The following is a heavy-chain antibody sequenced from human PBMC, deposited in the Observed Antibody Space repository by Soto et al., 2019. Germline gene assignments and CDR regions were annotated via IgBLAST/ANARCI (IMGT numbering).Heavy chain of an antibody. Sequence: GGSLRLSCAASGFTFSNSWMHWVRQVSGKGLEWVSRINADGTSTSYADSVKGRFTISRDNAKNTLYLHVNSLRAEDTAVYYCAVGRVVATPYHYYSGMDVWGQGTTVTVS. D-gene: IGHD2-2*01. CDR3: AVGRVVATPYHYYSGMDV. J-gene: IGHJ6*02. CDR1: GFTFSNSW. CDR2: INADGTST. V-gene: IGHV3-74*01.